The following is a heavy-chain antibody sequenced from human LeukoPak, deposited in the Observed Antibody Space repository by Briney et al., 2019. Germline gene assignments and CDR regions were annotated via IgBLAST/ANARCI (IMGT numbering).Heavy chain of an antibody. Sequence: GGSLRLSCAASAFTFSSYSMHWVRQAPGKGLEWVSSISSGSTYIYFADSVEGRFTISRDNAKKSLYLQMDSLRAEDTAVYYCAGSDTTGYIPREWDYWYFDLWGRGTLVTVSS. CDR3: AGSDTTGYIPREWDYWYFDL. J-gene: IGHJ2*01. CDR1: AFTFSSYS. CDR2: ISSGSTYI. D-gene: IGHD1-1*01. V-gene: IGHV3-21*01.